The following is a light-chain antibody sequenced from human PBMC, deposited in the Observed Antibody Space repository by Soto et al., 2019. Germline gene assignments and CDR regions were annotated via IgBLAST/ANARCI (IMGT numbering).Light chain of an antibody. V-gene: IGKV1-27*01. J-gene: IGKJ3*01. Sequence: DIQMTHSPSTLSASVGDTFTITCRASRDIGDRLAWFRHKPGKAPQLLIQTASTLQSGVPSRFSGSGSGTDFTLTIRSMQPEDVETYYCQKYNSAPRTFGPGTKVDIK. CDR3: QKYNSAPRT. CDR1: RDIGDR. CDR2: TAS.